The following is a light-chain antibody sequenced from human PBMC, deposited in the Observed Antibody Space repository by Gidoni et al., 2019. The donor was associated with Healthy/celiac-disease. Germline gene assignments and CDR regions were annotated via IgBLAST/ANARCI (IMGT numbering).Light chain of an antibody. Sequence: QLVLTQSPSAAASLGASVKLTCTLSSGHSSYAIAWHQQQPEKGPRYLMKLNSDGSHSKGDGLPDRFSGSSSGAERYLTISSLQSEDAADYYCQTWGTGIQVFGGGTKLTVL. V-gene: IGLV4-69*01. J-gene: IGLJ2*01. CDR1: SGHSSYA. CDR2: LNSDGSH. CDR3: QTWGTGIQV.